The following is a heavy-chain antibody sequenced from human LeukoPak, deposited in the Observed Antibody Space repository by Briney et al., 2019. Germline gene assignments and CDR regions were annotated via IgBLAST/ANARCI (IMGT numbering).Heavy chain of an antibody. Sequence: SETLSLTCTVSGGSVFSDSYSWSWIRQPPGKGLEWIGYIYYSGSTNYNPSLKSRVTISVDTSKNQFSLKLSSVTAADTAVYYCAKGGGRFENWGQGTLVTVSS. CDR1: GGSVFSDSYS. CDR2: IYYSGST. CDR3: AKGGGRFEN. V-gene: IGHV4-61*01. J-gene: IGHJ4*02.